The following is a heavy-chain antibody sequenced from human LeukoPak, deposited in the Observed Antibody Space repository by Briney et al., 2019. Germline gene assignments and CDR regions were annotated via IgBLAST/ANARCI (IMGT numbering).Heavy chain of an antibody. CDR3: ASGGPDQWEVMSGSFDS. J-gene: IGHJ4*02. CDR1: GFTFSSYV. V-gene: IGHV3-30*04. Sequence: GGSLRLSCAASGFTFSSYVMHWVRQAPGKGLEWVAIISYDGSNEYYADSVKGRFTISRDNAKRSLYLQMNSLRGEDTAVYYCASGGPDQWEVMSGSFDSWGQGTLVTVSP. D-gene: IGHD1-26*01. CDR2: ISYDGSNE.